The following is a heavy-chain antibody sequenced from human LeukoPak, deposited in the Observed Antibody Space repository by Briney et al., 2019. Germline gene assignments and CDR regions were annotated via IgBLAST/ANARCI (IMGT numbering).Heavy chain of an antibody. CDR1: GYTFTSYG. Sequence: ASVKVSCKASGYTFTSYGFTWVRQAPGQGLEWMGWISTHNGMTRYAQKVQGRVTMTTDTSTSTGYMELRSLRSDDTAVYYCARDGHEDAYCVGDCYSAYWGQGTLVTVSS. D-gene: IGHD2-21*02. CDR3: ARDGHEDAYCVGDCYSAY. J-gene: IGHJ4*02. V-gene: IGHV1-18*01. CDR2: ISTHNGMT.